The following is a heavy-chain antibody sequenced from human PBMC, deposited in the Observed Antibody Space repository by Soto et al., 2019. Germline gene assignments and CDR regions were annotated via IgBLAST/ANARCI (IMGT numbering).Heavy chain of an antibody. CDR1: GFTFSSYS. J-gene: IGHJ4*02. CDR3: ARHNRYYDILTGYSDPTPSFDH. D-gene: IGHD3-9*01. CDR2: ISSSSSYI. V-gene: IGHV3-21*04. Sequence: GSLRLSCAASGFTFSSYSMNWVRRAPGKGLEWVSSISSSSSYIYYADSVKGRFTISRDNAKNSLYLQMNSLRAEDTAVYYCARHNRYYDILTGYSDPTPSFDHWGQGTLVTVSS.